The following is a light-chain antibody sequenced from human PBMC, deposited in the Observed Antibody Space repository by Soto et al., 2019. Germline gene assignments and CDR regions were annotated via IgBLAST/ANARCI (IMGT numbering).Light chain of an antibody. Sequence: EIVMTQSPATLSLSPGERATLSCRASQSVSSNLAWYQQKPGQAPRLLIYGASTRATGVPANFSGSGSGTEFTLTINSLQSEDFAVYYCQQYNNWPLTFGGGTKVEIK. J-gene: IGKJ4*01. CDR3: QQYNNWPLT. V-gene: IGKV3-15*01. CDR2: GAS. CDR1: QSVSSN.